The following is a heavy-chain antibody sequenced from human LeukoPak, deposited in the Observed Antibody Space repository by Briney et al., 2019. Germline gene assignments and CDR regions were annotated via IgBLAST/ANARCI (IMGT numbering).Heavy chain of an antibody. V-gene: IGHV4-34*01. CDR1: GGSFSGYY. J-gene: IGHJ5*02. CDR2: INHSGST. CDR3: ARDPGGIAARLLKFDP. Sequence: PSETLSLTCAVYGGSFSGYYWSWIRQPPGKGLEWIGEINHSGSTNYNPSLKSRVTISVDTSKNQFSLKLSSVTAADTAVYYCARDPGGIAARLLKFDPWGQGTLVTVSS. D-gene: IGHD6-6*01.